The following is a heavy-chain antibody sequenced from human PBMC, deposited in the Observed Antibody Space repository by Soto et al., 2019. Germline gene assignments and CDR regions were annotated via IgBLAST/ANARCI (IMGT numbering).Heavy chain of an antibody. CDR2: MSYDGSDK. V-gene: IGHV3-30-3*01. Sequence: QVQLEESGGGVVQPGRSLRLSCAASGFSLRSYGMHWVRQAPGKGLEWVAVMSYDGSDKDYADSVKGRFTISRDNSKNTLYLQMSSLRAEDTAVYSCARARLDTPALEYWGQGTLVTVSS. CDR1: GFSLRSYG. CDR3: ARARLDTPALEY. D-gene: IGHD2-2*01. J-gene: IGHJ4*02.